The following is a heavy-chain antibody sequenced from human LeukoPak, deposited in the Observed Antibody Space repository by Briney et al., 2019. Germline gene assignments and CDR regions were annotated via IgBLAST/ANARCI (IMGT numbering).Heavy chain of an antibody. V-gene: IGHV3-30*02. CDR3: AKDFSGSLVTPDAFDI. D-gene: IGHD1-26*01. Sequence: AGGSLRLSCAASGFTFSSYGMHWVRQAPGKGLEWVAFIRYDGSNKYYADSVKGRFTISRDNSKNTLYLQMNSLRAEDTAVYYCAKDFSGSLVTPDAFDIWGQGTMVTVSS. CDR1: GFTFSSYG. J-gene: IGHJ3*02. CDR2: IRYDGSNK.